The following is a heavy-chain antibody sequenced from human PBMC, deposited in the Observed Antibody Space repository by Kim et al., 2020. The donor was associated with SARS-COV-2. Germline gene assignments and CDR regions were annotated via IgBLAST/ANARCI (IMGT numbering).Heavy chain of an antibody. CDR3: AKMVIMDGYNYFYYYAMDG. Sequence: GGSLRLSCVASGFTFDTYAMSWVRQAPGKGLEWVSVISGGALNKFYADSVRGRFTISRDNSKDTLYLQMNSLRDEDTALYYCAKMVIMDGYNYFYYYAMDGGGQGTTVTVS. J-gene: IGHJ6*02. CDR2: ISGGALNK. CDR1: GFTFDTYA. D-gene: IGHD2-21*01. V-gene: IGHV3-23*01.